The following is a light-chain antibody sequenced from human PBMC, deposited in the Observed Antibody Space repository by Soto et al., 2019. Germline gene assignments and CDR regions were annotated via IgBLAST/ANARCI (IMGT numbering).Light chain of an antibody. J-gene: IGKJ4*01. CDR2: GAS. CDR3: QRFNRWPRS. V-gene: IGKV3-15*01. CDR1: QSVSSN. Sequence: ELVMTQSPATLSVSPGERATLSCRASQSVSSNLARYQQKPGQAPRLLIYGASTRATGIPARFSGSGSGTEFTLTICSLQSEDFGVYYCQRFNRWPRSFGGGTKVDIK.